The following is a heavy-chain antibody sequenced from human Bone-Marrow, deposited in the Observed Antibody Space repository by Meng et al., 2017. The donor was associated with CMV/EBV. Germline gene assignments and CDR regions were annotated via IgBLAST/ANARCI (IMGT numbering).Heavy chain of an antibody. CDR2: INPSGGST. D-gene: IGHD5-12*01. Sequence: ASVKVPCKASGYTFTSYYMHWVRQAPGQGLEWMGIINPSGGSTSYAQKFQGRVTMTRDTSTSTVYMELSSLRSEDTAVYYCARGGGEEGGGYSGYDYFDYWGQGTLVTVSS. J-gene: IGHJ4*02. V-gene: IGHV1-46*01. CDR3: ARGGGEEGGGYSGYDYFDY. CDR1: GYTFTSYY.